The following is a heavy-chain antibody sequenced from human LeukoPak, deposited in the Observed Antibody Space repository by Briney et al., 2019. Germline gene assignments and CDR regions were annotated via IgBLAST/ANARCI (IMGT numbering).Heavy chain of an antibody. D-gene: IGHD6-19*01. J-gene: IGHJ5*02. V-gene: IGHV4-39*01. Sequence: SETLSLTCTVSGGSISSSSRSYHWGWLRQTPGKGLEWIGSIHQSGSTNHNPSLKSRVTLSVDTSKNQFSLRMSSVTAADTAVYHCARRSGDGNGWNNRFDTWGQGTLVTVSS. CDR2: IHQSGST. CDR1: GGSISSSSRSYH. CDR3: ARRSGDGNGWNNRFDT.